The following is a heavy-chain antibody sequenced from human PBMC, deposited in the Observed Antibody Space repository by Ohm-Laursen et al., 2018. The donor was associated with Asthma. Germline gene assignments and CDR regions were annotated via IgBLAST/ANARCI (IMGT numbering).Heavy chain of an antibody. V-gene: IGHV4-59*01. CDR2: IYYSGST. D-gene: IGHD3-22*01. J-gene: IGHJ4*02. Sequence: ETLSLTCPVSGGSISSYYWSWIRQPPGKGLEWIGYIYYSGSTNYNPSLKSRVTISVDTSKNQFSLKLSSVTAADTAVYYCARSAHHTMIVWAYWGQGTLVTVSS. CDR1: GGSISSYY. CDR3: ARSAHHTMIVWAY.